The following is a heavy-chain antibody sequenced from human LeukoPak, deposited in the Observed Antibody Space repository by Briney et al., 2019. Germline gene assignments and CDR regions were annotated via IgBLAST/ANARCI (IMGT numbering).Heavy chain of an antibody. J-gene: IGHJ5*02. CDR2: IRSKAYGGTT. CDR3: TRDISYYDSSGYPNWFDP. V-gene: IGHV3-49*03. CDR1: GLTFGDYA. D-gene: IGHD3-22*01. Sequence: PGGSLRLSCTASGLTFGDYAMSWFRQAPGKGLEWVGFIRSKAYGGTTEYAASVKGRFTISRDDSKSIAYLQMNSLKTEDTAVYYCTRDISYYDSSGYPNWFDPWGQGTLVTVSS.